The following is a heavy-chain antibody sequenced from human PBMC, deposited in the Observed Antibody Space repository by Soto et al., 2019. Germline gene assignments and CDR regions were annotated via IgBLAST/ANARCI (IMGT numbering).Heavy chain of an antibody. CDR2: TYSGENT. Sequence: SETLSLTCSVSGCSISCGYYYWSWWRAPPGKGREWIGNTYSGENTYYNPSLKSRHILSIDTSKNQFSLKVGSVTAADTAVYYCASSSLYGIDFWGQGTTVTVSS. CDR3: ASSSLYGIDF. V-gene: IGHV4-30-4*01. CDR1: GCSISCGYYY. J-gene: IGHJ6*02.